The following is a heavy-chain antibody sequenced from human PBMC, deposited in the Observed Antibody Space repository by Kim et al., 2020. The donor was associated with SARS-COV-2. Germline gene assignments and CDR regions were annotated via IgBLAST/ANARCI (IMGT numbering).Heavy chain of an antibody. V-gene: IGHV3-23*02. CDR2: IRHSDGKI. CDR1: GFTFTDYT. J-gene: IGHJ4*02. D-gene: IGHD3-3*01. CDR3: ASESRERSGYVDY. Sequence: GGSLRLSCAASGFTFTDYTFNWFRQAPGKGLEWVSAIRHSDGKIYYRESVKGRFSISRDDSKNMVHLQMGGLTVEDTATYFCASESRERSGYVDYWGPG.